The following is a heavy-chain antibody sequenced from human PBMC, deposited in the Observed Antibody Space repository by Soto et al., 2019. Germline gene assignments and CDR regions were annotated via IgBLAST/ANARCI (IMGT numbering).Heavy chain of an antibody. CDR3: AKGSKVAVAGQNYYGMDV. J-gene: IGHJ6*02. CDR2: ISGSGGST. V-gene: IGHV3-23*01. D-gene: IGHD6-19*01. Sequence: LRLSCEASGFTFSSHAMSWVRQAPGKGLEWVSAISGSGGSTYYADSVKGRFTISRDNSKNTLYLQMNSPRAEDTAVYYCAKGSKVAVAGQNYYGMDVWGQGTTVTVSS. CDR1: GFTFSSHA.